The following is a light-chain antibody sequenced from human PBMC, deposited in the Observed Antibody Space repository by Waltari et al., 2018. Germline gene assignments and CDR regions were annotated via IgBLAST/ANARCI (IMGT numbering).Light chain of an antibody. CDR3: AIGHSSGVL. V-gene: IGLV5-45*01. CDR2: YKSDSDK. J-gene: IGLJ2*01. Sequence: PMLTQPASLSASPGASASLTCPFSGGINVAGYHIHWYQQKPGSPPRYLLRYKSDSDKGQGSGVPSRFSGSKDASANTGILRISGLQSEDEADYYCAIGHSSGVLFGGGTRLTVL. CDR1: GGINVAGYH.